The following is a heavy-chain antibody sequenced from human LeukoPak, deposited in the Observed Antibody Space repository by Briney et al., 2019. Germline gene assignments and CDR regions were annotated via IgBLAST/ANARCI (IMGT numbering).Heavy chain of an antibody. CDR2: ISSSSYI. J-gene: IGHJ3*02. Sequence: GGSLRLSCAASGFTISSYSMNWVRQAPGKGLEWVSSISSSSYIYYADSVKGRFTISRDNAKNSLYLQMNSLRAEDTAVYYCARVRMIGDAFDIWGQGTMVTVSS. CDR1: GFTISSYS. V-gene: IGHV3-21*01. CDR3: ARVRMIGDAFDI. D-gene: IGHD3-16*01.